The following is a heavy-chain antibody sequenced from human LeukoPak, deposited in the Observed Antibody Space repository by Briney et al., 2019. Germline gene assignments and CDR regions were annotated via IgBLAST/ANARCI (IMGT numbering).Heavy chain of an antibody. V-gene: IGHV4-34*01. CDR2: IYKSGHT. CDR3: ARRSTEGYLEYFDF. D-gene: IGHD2/OR15-2a*01. J-gene: IGHJ4*02. CDR1: GGSFSGYY. Sequence: SETLSLTCAVYGGSFSGYYWSWIRQPPGKGLDWIGTIYKSGHTYYNPSLKSRVTMSIDTSKNQFSLRLNSVTATDTAVCYCARRSTEGYLEYFDFWGQGTLVTVSS.